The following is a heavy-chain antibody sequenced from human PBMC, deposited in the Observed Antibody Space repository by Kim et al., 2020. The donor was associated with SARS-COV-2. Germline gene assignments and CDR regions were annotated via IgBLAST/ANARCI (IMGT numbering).Heavy chain of an antibody. Sequence: GGSLRLSCAASGFTFSSYAMHWVRQAPGKGLEWVAVISYDGSNKYYADSVKGRFTISRDNSKNTLYLQMNSLRAEDTAVYYCAREPMVRVNNWFDPWGQGTLVTVSS. CDR3: AREPMVRVNNWFDP. D-gene: IGHD3-10*01. CDR1: GFTFSSYA. V-gene: IGHV3-30*04. CDR2: ISYDGSNK. J-gene: IGHJ5*02.